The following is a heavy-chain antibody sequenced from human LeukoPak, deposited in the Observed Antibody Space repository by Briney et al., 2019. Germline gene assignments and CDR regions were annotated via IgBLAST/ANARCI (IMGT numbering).Heavy chain of an antibody. CDR2: IKSNSGGI. V-gene: IGHV1-2*02. D-gene: IGHD3-10*02. Sequence: ASVKVSCKTSGYTFTDYYLHWVRQAPGQGLEWMGWIKSNSGGIHYSQKFQDRVSITRDTSINTVYMELSSLTSGDTATYYCAREPRINMSPDAFDFWGQGTLVTVFS. CDR1: GYTFTDYY. CDR3: AREPRINMSPDAFDF. J-gene: IGHJ3*01.